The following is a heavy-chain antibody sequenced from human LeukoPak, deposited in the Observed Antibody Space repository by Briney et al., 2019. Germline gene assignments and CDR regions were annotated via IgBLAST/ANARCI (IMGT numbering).Heavy chain of an antibody. Sequence: GGSLRLSCTASGFTFSTFGMNRVRQAAGKGLEWVALVSPDGSHVNYADSVKGRFTISRDNAKNSLYLQMNSLRAEDTAVYYCARFIAAPYYFDYWGRGTLVTVSS. CDR1: GFTFSTFG. J-gene: IGHJ4*02. V-gene: IGHV3-30*03. CDR3: ARFIAAPYYFDY. CDR2: VSPDGSHV. D-gene: IGHD6-13*01.